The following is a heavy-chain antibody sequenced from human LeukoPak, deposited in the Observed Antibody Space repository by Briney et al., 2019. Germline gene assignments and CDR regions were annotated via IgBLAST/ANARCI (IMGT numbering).Heavy chain of an antibody. CDR1: GFTFDSYT. V-gene: IGHV3-21*01. D-gene: IGHD3-22*01. CDR2: ISSRSTYI. J-gene: IGHJ4*02. CDR3: AKDQGTTMITSLDS. Sequence: PGGSLRLSCAASGFTFDSYTMNWVRQVPGKGLEWISSISSRSTYIYYADSVEGRFTISRDNAQNSLYLQMDSLGAEDTAVYYCAKDQGTTMITSLDSWGQGTLVTVSS.